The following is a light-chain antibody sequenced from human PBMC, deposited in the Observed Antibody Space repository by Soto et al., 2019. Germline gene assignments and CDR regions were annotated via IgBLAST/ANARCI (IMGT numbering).Light chain of an antibody. Sequence: EIVLTQSPGTLSLSPGERATLSCRASQSINSNYFAWYQQKPGQAPRLLFYSASSRVSGIPDRFTASGSGTDFSLTISRLEPEDFAVYIWQQYGKSPLTFGGGTKVEIK. J-gene: IGKJ4*01. CDR2: SAS. CDR1: QSINSNY. CDR3: QQYGKSPLT. V-gene: IGKV3-20*01.